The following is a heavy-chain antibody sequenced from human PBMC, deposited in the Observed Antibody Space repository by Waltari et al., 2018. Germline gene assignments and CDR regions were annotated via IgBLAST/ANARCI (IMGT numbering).Heavy chain of an antibody. CDR3: ARDGPYCGGDCYYPY. J-gene: IGHJ4*02. Sequence: QVQLVQSGAEVKKPGSSVKVSCKASGGTFSSYAIRWVRQAPGQGLEWMGVIIPIFGTANYAQKFQGRVTITADESTSTAYMELSSLRSEDTAVYYCARDGPYCGGDCYYPYWGQGTLVTVSS. CDR1: GGTFSSYA. CDR2: IIPIFGTA. D-gene: IGHD2-21*01. V-gene: IGHV1-69*13.